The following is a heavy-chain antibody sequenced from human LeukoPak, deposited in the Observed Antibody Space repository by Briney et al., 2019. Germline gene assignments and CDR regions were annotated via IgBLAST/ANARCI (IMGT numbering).Heavy chain of an antibody. CDR3: AREVGIRGHFDY. CDR2: IIPIFGTA. Sequence: ASVKVSCKASGCTFSSYAISWVRQAPGQGLEWMGGIIPIFGTANYAQKFQGRVTITADESTSTAYMELSSLRSQDTAVYYCAREVGIRGHFDYWGRGTPVTVSS. V-gene: IGHV1-69*13. D-gene: IGHD1-26*01. CDR1: GCTFSSYA. J-gene: IGHJ4*02.